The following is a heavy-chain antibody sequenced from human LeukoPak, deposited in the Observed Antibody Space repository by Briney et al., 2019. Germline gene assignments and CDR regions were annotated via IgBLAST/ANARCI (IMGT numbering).Heavy chain of an antibody. D-gene: IGHD6-19*01. CDR1: GFTFSTNA. CDR3: AKVLAVAGGY. CDR2: ISGSGGST. Sequence: GGSLRLSCAASGFTFSTNAMRWVRQAPGKGLEWVSTISGSGGSTYYADSVEGRFTISRDSSKNTLYLQMNSLRAEDTAVYYCAKVLAVAGGYWGQGTLVTVSS. J-gene: IGHJ4*02. V-gene: IGHV3-23*01.